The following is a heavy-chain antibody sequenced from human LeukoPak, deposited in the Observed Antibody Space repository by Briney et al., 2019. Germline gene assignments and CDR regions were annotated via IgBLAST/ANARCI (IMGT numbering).Heavy chain of an antibody. CDR2: MNPNSGNT. D-gene: IGHD2-15*01. CDR1: GYTFTSYD. V-gene: IGHV1-8*01. Sequence: PSVKVSCKASGYTFTSYDINWVRQATGQGLEWMGWMNPNSGNTGYAQKFQGRVTMTRNTSISTAYMELSSLRSEDTAVYYCARRAAALWGYCSGGSCYSRPGDAFDIWGQGSMATVSS. CDR3: ARRAAALWGYCSGGSCYSRPGDAFDI. J-gene: IGHJ3*02.